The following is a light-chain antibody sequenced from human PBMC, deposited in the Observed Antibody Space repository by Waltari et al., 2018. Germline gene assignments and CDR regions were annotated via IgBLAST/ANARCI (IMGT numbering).Light chain of an antibody. CDR1: RSNTRNNY. V-gene: IGLV1-51*02. J-gene: IGLJ7*01. CDR2: EDT. CDR3: GTWDSSLSGAV. Sequence: QSVLTQPPSASAAPGPRVPISCSGGRSNTRNNYVSWYRQFPGTAPKLPIDEDTARPPGIAGRFSGSKSGTSATLDITGLQAGDEADYYCGTWDSSLSGAVFGGGTHLTVL.